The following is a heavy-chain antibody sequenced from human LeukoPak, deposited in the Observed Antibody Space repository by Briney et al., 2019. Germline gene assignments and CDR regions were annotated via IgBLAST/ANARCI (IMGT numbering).Heavy chain of an antibody. Sequence: GGSLRLSCAASGFTFSSYSMNWVRQAPGKGLEWVSYISSSSSTIYYADSVKGRFTISRDNAKNSLYLQMNSLRAEDTAVYYCARGGYCSSTSCLNWGQGTLVTVSS. CDR1: GFTFSSYS. J-gene: IGHJ4*02. D-gene: IGHD2-2*01. V-gene: IGHV3-48*04. CDR3: ARGGYCSSTSCLN. CDR2: ISSSSSTI.